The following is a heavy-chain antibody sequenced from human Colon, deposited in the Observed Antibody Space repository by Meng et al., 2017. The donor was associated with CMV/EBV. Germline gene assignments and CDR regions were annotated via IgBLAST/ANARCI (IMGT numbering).Heavy chain of an antibody. D-gene: IGHD1-26*01. Sequence: SGLTLNSNAMHWVRQAPGKGLEWLALISYDGGDIYYADSVKGRFTISKDNSKNILFLEMSSLRREDTAVYYCARDPSLTWVAKRPDYWGQGTLVTVSS. J-gene: IGHJ4*02. CDR2: ISYDGGDI. V-gene: IGHV3-30*04. CDR1: GLTLNSNA. CDR3: ARDPSLTWVAKRPDY.